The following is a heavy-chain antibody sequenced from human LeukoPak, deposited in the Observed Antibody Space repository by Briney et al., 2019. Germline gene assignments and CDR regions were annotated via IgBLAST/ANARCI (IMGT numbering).Heavy chain of an antibody. Sequence: GGSLRLSCAASGFTVSSNYMSWVRQAPGKGLEWVSVIYSGGKTYHADSVKGRFTISRDNSKNTLYLQMSSLRAEDTAVYYCAKDRIGFGEFYFDYWGQGTLVTVSS. V-gene: IGHV3-66*01. CDR2: IYSGGKT. J-gene: IGHJ4*02. CDR1: GFTVSSNY. D-gene: IGHD3-10*01. CDR3: AKDRIGFGEFYFDY.